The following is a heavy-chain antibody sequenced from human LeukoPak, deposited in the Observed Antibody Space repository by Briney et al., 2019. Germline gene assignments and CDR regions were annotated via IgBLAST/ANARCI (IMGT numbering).Heavy chain of an antibody. CDR1: GFTFSNYW. Sequence: GGSLRLSCAASGFTFSNYWMSWVRQAPGKGLEWVASIKQDESEKYYVDSVRGRFTISRDNAKNSLFLQMNSLRAEDTAVYYCAKGSGLLWFGESWGQGTLVTVSS. J-gene: IGHJ4*02. CDR2: IKQDESEK. D-gene: IGHD3-10*01. V-gene: IGHV3-7*01. CDR3: AKGSGLLWFGES.